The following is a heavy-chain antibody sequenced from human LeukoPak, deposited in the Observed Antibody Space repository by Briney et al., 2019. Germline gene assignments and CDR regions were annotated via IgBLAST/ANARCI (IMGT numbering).Heavy chain of an antibody. Sequence: SETLSLTCTVSGGSIGSYYWSWIRQPPGKGLEWIGYVSYSGSTKYNPSLKSRVTISLDKSENQLSLKLSSVTAADTAVYYCVKRTDWGNWFDPWGQGTLVTVSS. D-gene: IGHD7-27*01. CDR2: VSYSGST. J-gene: IGHJ5*02. CDR3: VKRTDWGNWFDP. CDR1: GGSIGSYY. V-gene: IGHV4-59*03.